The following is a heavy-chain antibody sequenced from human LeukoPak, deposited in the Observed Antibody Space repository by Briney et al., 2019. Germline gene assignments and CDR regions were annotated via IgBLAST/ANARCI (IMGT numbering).Heavy chain of an antibody. J-gene: IGHJ4*02. CDR1: GFTFSSYA. CDR3: ARYSSNFDY. CDR2: ISYDGSNK. V-gene: IGHV3-30-3*01. D-gene: IGHD2-2*01. Sequence: GSLRLSCAASGFTFSSYAMHWVRQAPGKGLEWVAVISYDGSNKYYADSVKGRFTISRDNSKNTLYLQMNSLRAEDTAVYYCARYSSNFDYWGQGTLVTVSS.